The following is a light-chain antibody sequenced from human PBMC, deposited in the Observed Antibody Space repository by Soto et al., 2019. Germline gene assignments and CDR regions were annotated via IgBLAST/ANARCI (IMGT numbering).Light chain of an antibody. J-gene: IGKJ2*01. CDR1: QSISRS. V-gene: IGKV3-15*01. CDR3: HQYNSWPPGT. Sequence: EIVLTQSPAILSVSAGERSTLSCRSSQSISRSLAWYQQKPGQAPRLLISDASTRATSIPARFSGSGSGTEFTLTISSLQSEDFTLYYCHQYNSWPPGTFGQGTKVDIK. CDR2: DAS.